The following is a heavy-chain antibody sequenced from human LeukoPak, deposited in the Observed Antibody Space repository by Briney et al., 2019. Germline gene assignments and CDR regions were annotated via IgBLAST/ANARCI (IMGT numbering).Heavy chain of an antibody. Sequence: GGSLRLSCAASGFTFSSYWMSWVRQAPGKGLEWVANIKQDGSEKYYVDSVKGRFTISRDNAKNSLYLQMNSLRAEDTAVYYCARGVGYSSGWTGGYFDYWGQGTLVTVSS. CDR3: ARGVGYSSGWTGGYFDY. V-gene: IGHV3-7*01. J-gene: IGHJ4*02. D-gene: IGHD6-19*01. CDR1: GFTFSSYW. CDR2: IKQDGSEK.